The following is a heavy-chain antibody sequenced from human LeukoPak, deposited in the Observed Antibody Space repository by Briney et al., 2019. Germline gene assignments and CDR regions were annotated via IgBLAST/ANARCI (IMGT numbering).Heavy chain of an antibody. CDR2: IYYSGST. J-gene: IGHJ3*02. Sequence: SETLSLTCTVSGGSISSYYWSWIRQPPGKGLEWIGYIYYSGSTNYNPSLKSRVTISVDTSKNQFSLKLSSVTAADTAVYYCARRGAAGTYDAFDIWGQGTMVTVSS. D-gene: IGHD6-13*01. V-gene: IGHV4-59*08. CDR3: ARRGAAGTYDAFDI. CDR1: GGSISSYY.